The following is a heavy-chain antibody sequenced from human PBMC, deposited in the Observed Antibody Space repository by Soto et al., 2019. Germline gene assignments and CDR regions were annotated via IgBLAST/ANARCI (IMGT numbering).Heavy chain of an antibody. Sequence: TLSLTCTVSGGSISSGDYYWSWIRQPPGKGLEWIGYIYYSGSTYYNPSLKSRVTISVDTSKNQFSLKLSSVTAADTAVYYCARQVVPAAIPGVPYYYGMDVWGQGTTVTVSS. CDR1: GGSISSGDYY. CDR2: IYYSGST. D-gene: IGHD2-2*02. J-gene: IGHJ6*02. CDR3: ARQVVPAAIPGVPYYYGMDV. V-gene: IGHV4-30-4*01.